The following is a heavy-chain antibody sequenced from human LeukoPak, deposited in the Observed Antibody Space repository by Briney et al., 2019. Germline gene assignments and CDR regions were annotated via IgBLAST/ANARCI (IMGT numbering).Heavy chain of an antibody. CDR1: GFAFSRLA. V-gene: IGHV3-23*01. J-gene: IGHJ4*02. D-gene: IGHD6-19*01. CDR3: AKDARRTNGWYFFDY. CDR2: ISDSGSLT. Sequence: GGSLRLSCAASGFAFSRLAMGWVRQAPGKGLEWFSVISDSGSLTYYEDSVRGRFTISRDNSKNTLFLQMNGLRAEDTAVYYCAKDARRTNGWYFFDYWGQGTLVTVSS.